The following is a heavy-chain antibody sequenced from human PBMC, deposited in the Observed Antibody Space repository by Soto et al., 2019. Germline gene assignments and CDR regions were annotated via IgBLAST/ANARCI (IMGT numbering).Heavy chain of an antibody. Sequence: PGGSMRLSCAAPGFSFSIYALHWVRQAPGKGREWVAVMLPDGHNLLYADSVTGRFSLSRDTSKRPLYLQMTSLRPDDTAAYYCAAGANFYYDTSRYWGQGTLVTVSS. V-gene: IGHV3-30-3*01. CDR2: MLPDGHNL. CDR1: GFSFSIYA. CDR3: AAGANFYYDTSRY. J-gene: IGHJ4*02. D-gene: IGHD3-22*01.